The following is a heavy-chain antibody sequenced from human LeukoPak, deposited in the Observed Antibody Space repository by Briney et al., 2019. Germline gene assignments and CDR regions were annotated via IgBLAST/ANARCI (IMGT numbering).Heavy chain of an antibody. CDR2: IYYSGST. J-gene: IGHJ3*02. CDR1: GGSISSYY. Sequence: SETLSLTCTVSGGSISSYYWSWIRQPPGKGLEWIGYIYYSGSTNYNPSLKSRVTISVDTSKNQFSLKLSSVTAADTAVYYCARSRGYGDYVENAFDIWGQGTMVTVSS. CDR3: ARSRGYGDYVENAFDI. V-gene: IGHV4-59*13. D-gene: IGHD4-17*01.